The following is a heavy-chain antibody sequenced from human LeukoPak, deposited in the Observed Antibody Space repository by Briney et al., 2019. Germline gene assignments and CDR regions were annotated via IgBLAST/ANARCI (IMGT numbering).Heavy chain of an antibody. CDR2: INPNSGGT. Sequence: ASVKVSCKTSGYTFTNFGIIWVRQAPGQGLEWMGWINPNSGGTNYAQKFQGRVTMTRDTSISTAYMELSRLRSDDTAVYYCARDYSYGCFDYWGQGTLVTVSS. CDR3: ARDYSYGCFDY. J-gene: IGHJ4*02. V-gene: IGHV1-2*02. D-gene: IGHD5-18*01. CDR1: GYTFTNFG.